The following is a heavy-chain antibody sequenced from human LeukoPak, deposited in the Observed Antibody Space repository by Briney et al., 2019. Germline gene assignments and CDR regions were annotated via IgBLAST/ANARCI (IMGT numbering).Heavy chain of an antibody. CDR2: IIPIFGTA. D-gene: IGHD6-6*01. Sequence: SVKVSCKASGGTFSSYAISWVRQAPGQGLEWMGGIIPIFGTANYAQKFQGRVTITADESTSTAYMELSSLRSEDTAVYYCAREAWGLSIAARNWFDPWGQGTLVTVSS. J-gene: IGHJ5*02. CDR3: AREAWGLSIAARNWFDP. CDR1: GGTFSSYA. V-gene: IGHV1-69*13.